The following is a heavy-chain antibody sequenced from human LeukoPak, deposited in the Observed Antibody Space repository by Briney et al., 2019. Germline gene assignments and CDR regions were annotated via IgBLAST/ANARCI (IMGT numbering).Heavy chain of an antibody. CDR1: GGSINLSPYY. CDR2: IFYSGST. V-gene: IGHV4-39*07. CDR3: VREYSRSGSYNY. J-gene: IGHJ4*02. Sequence: SETLSLTRSVSGGSINLSPYYWGWIRQPPGKGLEWIGIIFYSGSTYYSPSLNSRVIISVDTSKNQFSLNLSSVTAADTALYYCVREYSRSGSYNYWGQGALVTVSS. D-gene: IGHD3-10*01.